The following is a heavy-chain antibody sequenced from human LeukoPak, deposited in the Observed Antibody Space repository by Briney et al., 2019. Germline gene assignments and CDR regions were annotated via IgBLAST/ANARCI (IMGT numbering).Heavy chain of an antibody. V-gene: IGHV3-66*01. CDR1: GFTVSSNY. CDR2: IYSGGST. Sequence: GGSLRLSCAASGFTVSSNYMSWVRQAPGKGLEWVSVIYSGGSTYYADSVKGRFTISRDNSKNTLYLQMNSLRAEDTAVYYCARIQLSPADFDSWGQGTLVTVSS. J-gene: IGHJ4*02. CDR3: ARIQLSPADFDS. D-gene: IGHD2-2*01.